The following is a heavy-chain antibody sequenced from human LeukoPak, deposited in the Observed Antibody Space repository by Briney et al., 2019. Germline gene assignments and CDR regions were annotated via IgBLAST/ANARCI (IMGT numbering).Heavy chain of an antibody. CDR1: GFTFSSYA. D-gene: IGHD3-3*01. Sequence: GGSLRLSCAASGFTFSSYAMSWVRQAPGKGLEWVSAISGSGGSTYYADSVKGRFTISRDNSKNTLYLQMNSLRAEDTAVYYCAKGGAPLTTRFLEWFPFDYWGQGTLVTVSS. CDR3: AKGGAPLTTRFLEWFPFDY. J-gene: IGHJ4*02. CDR2: ISGSGGST. V-gene: IGHV3-23*01.